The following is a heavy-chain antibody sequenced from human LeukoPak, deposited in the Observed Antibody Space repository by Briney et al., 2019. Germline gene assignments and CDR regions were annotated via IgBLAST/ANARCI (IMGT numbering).Heavy chain of an antibody. CDR3: ARSQVGAIYWFDP. CDR1: RYTFTGYY. J-gene: IGHJ5*02. CDR2: INPNSGGT. D-gene: IGHD1-26*01. Sequence: GASVKVSCKASRYTFTGYYMHWVRQAPGQGLEWMGWINPNSGGTNYALKFQGRVTMTRDTSISTAYMELSRLRSDDTAVYYCARSQVGAIYWFDPWGQGTLVTVSS. V-gene: IGHV1-2*02.